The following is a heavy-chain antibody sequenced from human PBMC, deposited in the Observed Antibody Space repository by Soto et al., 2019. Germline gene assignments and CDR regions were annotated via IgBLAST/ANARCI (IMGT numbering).Heavy chain of an antibody. CDR1: GGSISSYY. J-gene: IGHJ5*02. V-gene: IGHV4-59*01. CDR2: IYYSGST. CDR3: ARDLDAEGWFDP. D-gene: IGHD2-2*01. Sequence: SETLSLTCTVSGGSISSYYWSWIRQPPGKGLEWIGYIYYSGSTNYNPSLKSRVTISVDTSKNQFSLKLSSVTAADTAVYYCARDLDAEGWFDPWGQGTLVTVSS.